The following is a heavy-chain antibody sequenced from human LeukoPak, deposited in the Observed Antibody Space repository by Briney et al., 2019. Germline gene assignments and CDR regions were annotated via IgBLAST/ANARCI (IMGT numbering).Heavy chain of an antibody. J-gene: IGHJ5*02. D-gene: IGHD2-15*01. V-gene: IGHV4-59*08. Sequence: SETLSLTCTVSGGSISSYYWSWIRQPPGKGLEWIGYIYYSGSTNYNPSLKSRVTISVDTSKNQFSLKLSSVTAADTAVYYCARTETYCSGGSCYSGDWFDPWGQGTLVTVSS. CDR2: IYYSGST. CDR1: GGSISSYY. CDR3: ARTETYCSGGSCYSGDWFDP.